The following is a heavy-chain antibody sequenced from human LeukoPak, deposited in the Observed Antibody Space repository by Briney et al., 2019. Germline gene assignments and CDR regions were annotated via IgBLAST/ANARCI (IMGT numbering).Heavy chain of an antibody. D-gene: IGHD4-17*01. V-gene: IGHV4-59*08. CDR3: ARSSSAYGDYVRFDP. J-gene: IGHJ5*02. CDR2: MCLSGSRTT. Sequence: PSETLSLTCAVSGGSISTYYWSWIRQTPGKGLEWIAYMCLSGSRTTKYNPSLKSRVTILVDASKNQFSLWLRSVTAADTAVYYCARSSSAYGDYVRFDPWGQGTLVTVS. CDR1: GGSISTYY.